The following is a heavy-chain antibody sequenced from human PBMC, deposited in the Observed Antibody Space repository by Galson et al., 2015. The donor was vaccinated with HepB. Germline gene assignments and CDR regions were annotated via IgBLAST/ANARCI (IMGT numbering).Heavy chain of an antibody. CDR1: GFTFSTYA. J-gene: IGHJ4*02. Sequence: LRLSCAASGFTFSTYAMTWVRQAPGKGLEWVSAISGNGDSTYYADSVKGRFTISRDNSKNTLFLQMNSLRAEDTAVYYCAKPLHISSWSTDHWGQGTLVTVSS. CDR3: AKPLHISSWSTDH. CDR2: ISGNGDST. V-gene: IGHV3-23*01. D-gene: IGHD6-13*01.